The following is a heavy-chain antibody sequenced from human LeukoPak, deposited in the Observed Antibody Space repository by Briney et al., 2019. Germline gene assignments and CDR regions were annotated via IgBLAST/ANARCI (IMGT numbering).Heavy chain of an antibody. CDR1: GYSFTSYW. J-gene: IGHJ4*02. CDR3: ARYDSSGYIDY. V-gene: IGHV5-51*01. Sequence: GESLKISCKGSGYSFTSYWIGWVRQMPGKGLEWMGVINPTDADTRCSPSFQGQVTISADKSVSTAYLQWSSLKASDTAMYYCARYDSSGYIDYWGQGTLVNVSS. CDR2: INPTDADT. D-gene: IGHD3-22*01.